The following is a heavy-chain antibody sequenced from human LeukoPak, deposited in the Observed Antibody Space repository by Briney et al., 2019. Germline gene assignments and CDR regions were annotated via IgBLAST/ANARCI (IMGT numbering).Heavy chain of an antibody. CDR3: ATSESGRSWDWFAS. D-gene: IGHD3-10*01. CDR2: INPNSGGT. Sequence: ASVKVSCKASGYTFTGYYMHWVRQAPGQGLEWMGWINPNSGGTNYAQKFQGRLTITTDESSSTAYMELSDLRSDDTAVYYCATSESGRSWDWFASWGQGTLVTVSS. V-gene: IGHV1-2*02. J-gene: IGHJ5*01. CDR1: GYTFTGYY.